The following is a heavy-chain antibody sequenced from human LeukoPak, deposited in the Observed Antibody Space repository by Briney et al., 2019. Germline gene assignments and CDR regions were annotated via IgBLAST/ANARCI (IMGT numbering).Heavy chain of an antibody. D-gene: IGHD2-15*01. Sequence: GGSLRLSCAASGFTFSSYSMNWVRQAPGKGLEWVSSISSSSYIYYADSVKGRFTTSRDNAKNSLYLQMNSLRAEDTAVYYCAREDRDYYGMDVWGQGTTVTVSS. J-gene: IGHJ6*02. CDR3: AREDRDYYGMDV. CDR2: ISSSSYI. V-gene: IGHV3-21*01. CDR1: GFTFSSYS.